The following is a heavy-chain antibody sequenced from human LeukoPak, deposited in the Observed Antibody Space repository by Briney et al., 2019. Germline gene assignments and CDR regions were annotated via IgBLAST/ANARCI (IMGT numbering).Heavy chain of an antibody. CDR3: AREDYDFWSGYNWFDP. V-gene: IGHV3-48*03. CDR1: GFTFSSYE. J-gene: IGHJ5*02. CDR2: ISSSGSTI. D-gene: IGHD3-3*01. Sequence: PGGSLRLSCAASGFTFSSYEMNWVRQAPGKGLEWVSYISSSGSTIYYADFVKGRFTISRDNAKNSLYLQMNSLRAEDTAVYYCAREDYDFWSGYNWFDPWGQGTLVTVSS.